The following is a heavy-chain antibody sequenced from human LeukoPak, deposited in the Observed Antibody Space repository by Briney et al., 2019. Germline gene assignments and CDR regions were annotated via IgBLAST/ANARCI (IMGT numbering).Heavy chain of an antibody. CDR1: GFSFSNYG. V-gene: IGHV3-30*02. CDR3: ARVPAGVSSWSDY. J-gene: IGHJ4*02. Sequence: GGSLRLSCAASGFSFSNYGMHWVRQAPGKGLEWVAFIRYDGSNKYYADSVKGRFTISRDNSKNTLYLQMNSLRAEDTAVYYCARVPAGVSSWSDYWGQGTLVTVSS. CDR2: IRYDGSNK. D-gene: IGHD6-13*01.